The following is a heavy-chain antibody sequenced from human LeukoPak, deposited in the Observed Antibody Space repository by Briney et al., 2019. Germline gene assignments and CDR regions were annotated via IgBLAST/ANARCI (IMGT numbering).Heavy chain of an antibody. Sequence: PSETLSLTCAVYGGSFSTYYWSWIRQPPGKGLEWIGEISHRGITNYNPSLKSRVTISVDTSNNQFSLKLSSVTAADTAVYYCARYKGDFLNWYFDLWGRGTLVTVSS. V-gene: IGHV4-34*01. CDR1: GGSFSTYY. CDR3: ARYKGDFLNWYFDL. CDR2: ISHRGIT. D-gene: IGHD3-3*01. J-gene: IGHJ2*01.